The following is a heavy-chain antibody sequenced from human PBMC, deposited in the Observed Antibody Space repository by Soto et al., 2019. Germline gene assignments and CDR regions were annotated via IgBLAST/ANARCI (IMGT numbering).Heavy chain of an antibody. J-gene: IGHJ4*02. V-gene: IGHV4-31*03. Sequence: QVQLQESGPGLVKPSQTLSLTCTVSGGSISSGGHYWSWIRQHPGKGLEWIGYIYHSGSSYYNPSLKSRVTMSVDTSKNQFSLKLSSVTAADTAVYYCTRLGYNYGGGIGYSDYWGQGTLVTVSS. CDR1: GGSISSGGHY. CDR2: IYHSGSS. D-gene: IGHD5-18*01. CDR3: TRLGYNYGGGIGYSDY.